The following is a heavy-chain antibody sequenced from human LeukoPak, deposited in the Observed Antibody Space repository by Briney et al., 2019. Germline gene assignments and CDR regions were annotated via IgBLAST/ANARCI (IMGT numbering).Heavy chain of an antibody. Sequence: GGSLRLSCAASGFTFSGYWMHWVRQAPGKGLVWVSRINSDGGSTYYADSVKGRFTISRDKAKNTPYVQLNSLSAEDTAVYYCARVGHSGGGDMDVWGQGTTVTVSS. CDR2: INSDGGST. J-gene: IGHJ6*02. V-gene: IGHV3-74*01. CDR1: GFTFSGYW. D-gene: IGHD6-13*01. CDR3: ARVGHSGGGDMDV.